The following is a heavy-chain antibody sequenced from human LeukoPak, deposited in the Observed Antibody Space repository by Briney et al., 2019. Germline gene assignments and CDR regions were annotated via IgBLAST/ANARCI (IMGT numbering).Heavy chain of an antibody. CDR3: TRTVESDSGSYYDTLAFDI. Sequence: GRSLRLSCAVSGLSFSSYGMHCVRQAPGKGLEWVAVIWYDGSNENYVDSVKGRFTIYRDNSRNTLYLQMNSLKTEDTAVYYCTRTVESDSGSYYDTLAFDIWGQGTMVTVSS. J-gene: IGHJ3*02. CDR1: GLSFSSYG. CDR2: IWYDGSNE. V-gene: IGHV3-33*01. D-gene: IGHD3-10*01.